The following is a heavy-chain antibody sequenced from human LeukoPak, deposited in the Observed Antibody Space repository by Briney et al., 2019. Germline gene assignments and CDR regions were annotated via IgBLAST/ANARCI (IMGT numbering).Heavy chain of an antibody. V-gene: IGHV3-48*04. CDR3: ARDATLVAFDY. CDR1: GFTFSSYS. D-gene: IGHD4/OR15-4a*01. CDR2: ISSSGSTI. J-gene: IGHJ4*02. Sequence: AGSLRLSCAASGFTFSSYSMNWVRQAPGKGLEWVSYISSSGSTIYYADSVKGRFTISRDNAKNSLYLQMSSLRVEDTAVYYCARDATLVAFDYWGQGTLVSVSS.